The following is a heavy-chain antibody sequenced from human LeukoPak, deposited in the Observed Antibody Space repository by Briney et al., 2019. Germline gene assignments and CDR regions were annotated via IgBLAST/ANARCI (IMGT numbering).Heavy chain of an antibody. Sequence: NASETLSLTCTVSCASVSSASYWTWIRQPPGKGVEWIAHIYNGVNTNYNPALKSRVTITVDTYKNQFAQRLNSGTAADTAVYYCARRRAFNSGAFDPWGQGSLVTVSS. J-gene: IGHJ5*02. CDR3: ARRRAFNSGAFDP. CDR1: CASVSSASY. V-gene: IGHV4-61*01. CDR2: IYNGVNT. D-gene: IGHD1-26*01.